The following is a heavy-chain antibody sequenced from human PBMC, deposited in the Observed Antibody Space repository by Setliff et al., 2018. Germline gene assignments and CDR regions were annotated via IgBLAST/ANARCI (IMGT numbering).Heavy chain of an antibody. V-gene: IGHV4-39*07. J-gene: IGHJ3*02. CDR1: GGSISSSSYC. D-gene: IGHD3-16*02. Sequence: SETLSLTCTVSGGSISSSSYCWGWIRQPPGKGLEWIGSIYYRGSTYYNPSLKSRVTISIDTSKNQFSLKLSSVTAADTAVYYCARDLYDYVWGTYRYHDAFDIWGQGTMVTVSS. CDR3: ARDLYDYVWGTYRYHDAFDI. CDR2: IYYRGST.